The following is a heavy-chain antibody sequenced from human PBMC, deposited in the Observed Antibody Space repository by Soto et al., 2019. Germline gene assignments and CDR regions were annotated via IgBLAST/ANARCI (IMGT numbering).Heavy chain of an antibody. J-gene: IGHJ4*02. CDR3: ARFSGSYTRGLDY. CDR1: GFTFSDHY. Sequence: VQLVESGAGLVQPGGSLRLSCAASGFTFSDHYMDWVRQAPGKGLEWVGRSRNKANSYSTEYAASVKGRFTISRDESKNSLYLQMNSLKTEDTAVYYCARFSGSYTRGLDYWGQGTLVTVSS. CDR2: SRNKANSYST. D-gene: IGHD1-26*01. V-gene: IGHV3-72*01.